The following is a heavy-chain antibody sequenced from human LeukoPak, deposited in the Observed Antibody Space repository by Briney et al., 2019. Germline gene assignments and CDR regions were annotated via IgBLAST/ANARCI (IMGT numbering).Heavy chain of an antibody. CDR1: GGSISNYY. CDR3: ARDRGTWNDDGFDY. Sequence: NPSETLSLTCTVSGGSISNYYLSWIRQPAGKGLEWIGRIYISGSTNYNPSLKSRVTMSVDTSKNQFSLKLSSVTAADTAVYYCARDRGTWNDDGFDYWGQGTLVTVSS. V-gene: IGHV4-4*07. J-gene: IGHJ4*02. CDR2: IYISGST. D-gene: IGHD1-1*01.